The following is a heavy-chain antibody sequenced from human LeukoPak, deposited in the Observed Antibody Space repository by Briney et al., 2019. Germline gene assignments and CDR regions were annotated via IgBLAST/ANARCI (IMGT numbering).Heavy chain of an antibody. J-gene: IGHJ4*02. V-gene: IGHV1-2*02. D-gene: IGHD1-26*01. CDR2: INPISSGT. CDR1: RHTYPGYY. CDR3: ARQYSGSYYRFDY. Sequence: ASVQVSCKASRHTYPGYYMHSVRQATGQGLEWMGWINPISSGTNYAQKFQGRITMTRYTSISTAYMELSRLRSDETAVYYCARQYSGSYYRFDYWGQGTLVSVSS.